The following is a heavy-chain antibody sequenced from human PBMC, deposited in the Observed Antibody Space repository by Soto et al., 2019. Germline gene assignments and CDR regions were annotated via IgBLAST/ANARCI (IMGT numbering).Heavy chain of an antibody. J-gene: IGHJ3*02. CDR3: AREIWFGESHAFDI. CDR2: IFHTGRT. CDR1: GGSINSYY. V-gene: IGHV4-59*01. Sequence: QVQLQESGPGLVKPSETLSLTCTVSGGSINSYYWSWIRQPPGKGLEWIGYIFHTGRTNYNPSLKSRVTISVGPSKNHFSLNLSSVTAADTAVYYCAREIWFGESHAFDIWGQGAVVTVSS. D-gene: IGHD3-10*01.